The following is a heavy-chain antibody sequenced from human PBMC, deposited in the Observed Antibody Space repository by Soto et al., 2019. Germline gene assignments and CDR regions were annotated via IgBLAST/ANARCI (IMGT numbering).Heavy chain of an antibody. J-gene: IGHJ4*02. Sequence: QVQLLQSGAEVKKPGSSVRVSCKVSGGPFSNYGLSWVRQAPGQGLEWMGGIVPESATTYSTQRLRGRVTFSADPATSTGYRDLHSLTSEDTAVYYCARDASYGRKFYFGSWGQGTPVTGSS. CDR1: GGPFSNYG. CDR2: IVPESATT. CDR3: ARDASYGRKFYFGS. V-gene: IGHV1-69*01. D-gene: IGHD3-16*01.